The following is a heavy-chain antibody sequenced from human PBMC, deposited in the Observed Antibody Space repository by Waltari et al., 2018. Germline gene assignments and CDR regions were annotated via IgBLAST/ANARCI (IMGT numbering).Heavy chain of an antibody. CDR3: ARRGGLVGATKDYYYYYMDV. CDR1: GGSFSGYY. J-gene: IGHJ6*03. CDR2: INHSGST. V-gene: IGHV4-34*01. D-gene: IGHD1-26*01. Sequence: QVQLQQWGAGLLKPSETLSLTCAVYGGSFSGYYWSWIRQPPGKGLEWIGEINHSGSTNYNPSLRSRVTISVDASKNQFSLKLSSVTAADTAVYYCARRGGLVGATKDYYYYYMDVWGKGTTVTISS.